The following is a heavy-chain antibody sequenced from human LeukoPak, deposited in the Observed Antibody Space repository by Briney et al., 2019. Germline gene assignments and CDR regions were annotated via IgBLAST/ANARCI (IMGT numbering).Heavy chain of an antibody. CDR3: ARDPDNGAYSEGYYYYYMDV. D-gene: IGHD2-15*01. J-gene: IGHJ6*03. CDR1: GITFSNYN. CDR2: ITSSSSHT. Sequence: PGGSLRLSCAAPGITFSNYNMNWGRQAPGKVLEWISAITSSSSHTFYADSVKGRFTISRDNAQNSLYLQMNSLRVEDTAIYYCARDPDNGAYSEGYYYYYMDVWGKGTTVTVSS. V-gene: IGHV3-21*01.